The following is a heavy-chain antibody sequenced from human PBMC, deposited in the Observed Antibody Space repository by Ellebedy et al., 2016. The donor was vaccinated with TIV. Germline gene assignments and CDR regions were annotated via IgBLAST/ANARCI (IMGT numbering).Heavy chain of an antibody. Sequence: GESLKISCAASGFTFSSYAMSWVRQAPGKGLAWVSTISGSADSIYYADSVKGRFTISRDSSGNTLYLQMNSLRAEDTAIYYCAKDPITPASFVYFDYWGQGTLVTVSS. CDR3: AKDPITPASFVYFDY. D-gene: IGHD1-20*01. V-gene: IGHV3-23*01. J-gene: IGHJ4*02. CDR1: GFTFSSYA. CDR2: ISGSADSI.